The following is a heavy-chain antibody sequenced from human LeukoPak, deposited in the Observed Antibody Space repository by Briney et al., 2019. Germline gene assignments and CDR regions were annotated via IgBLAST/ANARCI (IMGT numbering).Heavy chain of an antibody. Sequence: PSETLSLTCAVSGGSISSYYWSWIRQSPGKGLEWIAYIYHSGNTNYNPSFKSRVTISVDTSKNQFSLKLTSVAAADTPIYSCARQPSGTAAFDIWGQGRMVTVSS. CDR2: IYHSGNT. J-gene: IGHJ3*02. CDR1: GGSISSYY. CDR3: ARQPSGTAAFDI. D-gene: IGHD1/OR15-1a*01. V-gene: IGHV4-59*08.